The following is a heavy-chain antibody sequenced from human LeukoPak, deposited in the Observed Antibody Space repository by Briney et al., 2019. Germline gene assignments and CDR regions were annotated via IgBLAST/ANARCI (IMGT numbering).Heavy chain of an antibody. CDR3: ARGRRRYHLLGTWFDP. CDR2: ISGSGGST. D-gene: IGHD2-2*01. Sequence: GGSLRLSCAASGFTFSSYAMSWVRQAPEKGLEWVSAISGSGGSTYYADSVRGRFTISRDNSKNTLYLQMNSLRDEDTAVYYCARGRRRYHLLGTWFDPWGQGTLVTVSS. CDR1: GFTFSSYA. J-gene: IGHJ5*02. V-gene: IGHV3-23*01.